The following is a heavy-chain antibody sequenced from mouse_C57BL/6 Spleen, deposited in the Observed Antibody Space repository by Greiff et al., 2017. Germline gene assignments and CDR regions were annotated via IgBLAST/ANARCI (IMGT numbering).Heavy chain of an antibody. D-gene: IGHD2-1*01. CDR3: TTDYYGKGFAY. CDR2: IDPEDGDP. Sequence: EVQLHQSGAELVRPGASVQLSCTASGFNIKDYYMHWVKQRPEQGLEWIGRIDPEDGDPEYAPKFQGKATMTADTSSNTAYLQLSSLTSEDTAVYYCTTDYYGKGFAYWGQGTLVTVSA. V-gene: IGHV14-1*01. J-gene: IGHJ3*01. CDR1: GFNIKDYY.